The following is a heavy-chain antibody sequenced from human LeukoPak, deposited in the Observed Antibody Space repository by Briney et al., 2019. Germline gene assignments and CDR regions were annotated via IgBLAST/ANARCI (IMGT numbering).Heavy chain of an antibody. CDR2: IYTSGST. D-gene: IGHD3-9*01. Sequence: SQTLSLTCTVSGGSISSGSYYWSWIRQPAGKGLEWIGRIYTSGSTNYNPSLKSRVTISVDTSKNQLSLKLSSVTAADTAVYYCASGLRYFDLYYWGQGTLVTVSS. CDR3: ASGLRYFDLYY. V-gene: IGHV4-61*02. CDR1: GGSISSGSYY. J-gene: IGHJ4*02.